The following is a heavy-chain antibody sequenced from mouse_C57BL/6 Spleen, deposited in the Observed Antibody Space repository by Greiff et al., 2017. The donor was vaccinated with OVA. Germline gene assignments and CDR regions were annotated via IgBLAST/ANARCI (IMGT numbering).Heavy chain of an antibody. CDR3: ARSPTGYWYFDV. J-gene: IGHJ1*03. V-gene: IGHV1-55*01. D-gene: IGHD4-1*02. Sequence: VQLQQPGAELVKPGASVKMSCKASGYTFTSYWITWVKQRPGQGLEWIGDIYPGSGSTNYNEKFKSKATLTVDTSSSTAYMQLSSLTSEDSAVYCCARSPTGYWYFDVWGTGTTVTVSS. CDR1: GYTFTSYW. CDR2: IYPGSGST.